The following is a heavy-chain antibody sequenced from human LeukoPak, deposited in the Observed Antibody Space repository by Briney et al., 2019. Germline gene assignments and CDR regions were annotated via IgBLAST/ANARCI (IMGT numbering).Heavy chain of an antibody. D-gene: IGHD3-22*01. Sequence: SETLSFTCTVSGGSISGHYWSWIRQPPGKELEWIGYRHYSGKTYYSSSLRSRVTISVDTSKNHFSLKLTSMIAADTAVYYCVRLLDNDSSGDPDTFDMWGQGTMVTVSS. J-gene: IGHJ3*02. CDR1: GGSISGHY. CDR2: RHYSGKT. V-gene: IGHV4-59*11. CDR3: VRLLDNDSSGDPDTFDM.